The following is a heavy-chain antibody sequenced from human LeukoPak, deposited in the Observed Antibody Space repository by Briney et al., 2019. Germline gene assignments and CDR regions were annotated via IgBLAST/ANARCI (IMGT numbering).Heavy chain of an antibody. D-gene: IGHD2-15*01. CDR3: ARGRRHIVVVVAATHNWFDP. J-gene: IGHJ5*02. V-gene: IGHV4-34*01. Sequence: SETLSLTCAVCGGSFSGYYWSWIRQPPGKGLEWIGEINHSGSTNYDPSLKSRVTISVDTSKNQFSLKLSSVTAADTAVYYCARGRRHIVVVVAATHNWFDPWGQGTLVTVSS. CDR1: GGSFSGYY. CDR2: INHSGST.